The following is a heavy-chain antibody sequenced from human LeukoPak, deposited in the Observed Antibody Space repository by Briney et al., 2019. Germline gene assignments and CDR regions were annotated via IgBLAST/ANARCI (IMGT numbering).Heavy chain of an antibody. CDR3: ARTPPILYGIFEASYYMDV. CDR1: GGSISSYY. CDR2: IYTSGST. V-gene: IGHV4-4*07. Sequence: SETLSLTCTVSGGSISSYYWSWIRQPAGKGLEWIGRIYTSGSTNYNPSLKSRVTMSVDTSKNQFSLKLSSVTAADTAVYYCARTPPILYGIFEASYYMDVWGKGTTVTGSS. J-gene: IGHJ6*03. D-gene: IGHD3-3*01.